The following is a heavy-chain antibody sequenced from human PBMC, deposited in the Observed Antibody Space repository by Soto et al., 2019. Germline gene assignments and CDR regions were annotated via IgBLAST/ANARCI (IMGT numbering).Heavy chain of an antibody. D-gene: IGHD3-16*02. CDR1: GGSISSYY. V-gene: IGHV4-59*01. Sequence: SETLSLTCTVSGGSISSYYWSWIRQPPGKGLEWIGYIYYSGSTNYNPSLKSRVTISVDTSKNQFSLKLSSVTAADTAVYYCAKSRITLGGVIDNFDYWGQGTRVTVSS. J-gene: IGHJ4*02. CDR3: AKSRITLGGVIDNFDY. CDR2: IYYSGST.